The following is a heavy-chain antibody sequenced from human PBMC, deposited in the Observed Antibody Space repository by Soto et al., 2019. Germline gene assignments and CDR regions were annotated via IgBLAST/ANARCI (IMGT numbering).Heavy chain of an antibody. J-gene: IGHJ6*02. CDR3: ARAKDYYDILTGYYRADYYYYGMDV. CDR2: ISAYNGNT. D-gene: IGHD3-9*01. V-gene: IGHV1-18*01. CDR1: GYTFTIYG. Sequence: AASVKVSCKASGYTFTIYGISWVRQAPGQGLEWMGWISAYNGNTNYAQKLQGRVTMTRDTSTSTVYMELSSLRSEDTAVYYCARAKDYYDILTGYYRADYYYYGMDVWGQGTTVTVSS.